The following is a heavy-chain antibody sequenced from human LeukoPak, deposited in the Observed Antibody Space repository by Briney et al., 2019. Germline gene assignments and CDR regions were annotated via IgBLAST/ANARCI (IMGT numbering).Heavy chain of an antibody. Sequence: GASVKVSCKASGYTFTGYYMHWVRQAPGQGLEWMGRINPNSGGTNYAQKFQGRVTMTRDTSISTAYMELSRLRSDDTAVYYCALRLQEGDYFDYWDQGTLVTVSS. D-gene: IGHD4-11*01. CDR2: INPNSGGT. J-gene: IGHJ4*02. CDR3: ALRLQEGDYFDY. V-gene: IGHV1-2*06. CDR1: GYTFTGYY.